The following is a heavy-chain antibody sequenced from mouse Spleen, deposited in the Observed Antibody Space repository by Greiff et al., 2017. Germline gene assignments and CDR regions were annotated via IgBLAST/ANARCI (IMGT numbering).Heavy chain of an antibody. CDR2: IDPSDSYT. CDR1: GYTFTSYW. CDR3: ARWDYHYAMDY. V-gene: IGHV1-69*02. J-gene: IGHJ4*01. D-gene: IGHD2-4*01. Sequence: QQSCKASGYTFTSYWMHWVKQRPGQGLEWIGEIDPSDSYTNYNQKFKGKATLTVDKSSSTAYMQLSSLTSEDSAVYYCARWDYHYAMDYWGQGTSVTVSS.